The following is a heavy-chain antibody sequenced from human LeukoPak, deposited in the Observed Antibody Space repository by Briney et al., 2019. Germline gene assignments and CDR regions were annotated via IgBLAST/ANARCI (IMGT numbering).Heavy chain of an antibody. CDR2: IWYDVSNQ. J-gene: IGHJ6*03. D-gene: IGHD2-2*01. CDR1: GVTFSTYG. V-gene: IGHV3-33*03. CDR3: AKAGYCSSTSCSPNYFYYYMDV. Sequence: GRSLRLSCAASGVTFSTYGMHWVRQAPGKGLEWVALIWYDVSNQYYADSVKGRFTISRDKSQNTLYLQMNSLRAEDTAVYYCAKAGYCSSTSCSPNYFYYYMDVWGKGTTVTVSS.